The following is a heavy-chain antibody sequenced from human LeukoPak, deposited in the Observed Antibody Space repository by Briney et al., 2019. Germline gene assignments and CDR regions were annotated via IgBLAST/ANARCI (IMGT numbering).Heavy chain of an antibody. D-gene: IGHD6-13*01. Sequence: GGSLRLSCAASGFTFSSYSMNWVRQAPGKGLEWVPSISSGSSFIYYADSVKGRFTISRDNAKSSLYLQMNSLRAEDTAVYYCARDSGSPQDAFDIWGQGTMVTVSS. CDR3: ARDSGSPQDAFDI. CDR2: ISSGSSFI. J-gene: IGHJ3*02. CDR1: GFTFSSYS. V-gene: IGHV3-21*01.